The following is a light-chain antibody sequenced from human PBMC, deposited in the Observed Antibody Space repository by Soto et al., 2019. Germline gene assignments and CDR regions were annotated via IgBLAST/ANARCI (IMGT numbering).Light chain of an antibody. CDR2: GAA. V-gene: IGKV3-15*01. CDR3: QQLNSYPLT. Sequence: DIVMTQSPVTLSVSPGERATLSCRASQSVFSSLAWYQQKPGQAPRLLIYGAATRATGIPARFSGSGSGTEFTLTISSLQSEDFATYSCQQLNSYPLTFGGGTKVDIK. CDR1: QSVFSS. J-gene: IGKJ4*01.